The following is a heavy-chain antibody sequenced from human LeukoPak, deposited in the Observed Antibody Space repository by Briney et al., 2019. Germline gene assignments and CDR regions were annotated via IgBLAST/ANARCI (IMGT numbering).Heavy chain of an antibody. J-gene: IGHJ4*02. CDR2: IKYDGDEK. D-gene: IGHD7-27*01. CDR1: GFTFSTYW. V-gene: IGHV3-7*01. Sequence: GGSLRLCCAASGFTFSTYWMTWVRQAPGKGLEWVATIKYDGDEKFYVDSVTGRFTISRDNAKNSLYLQMNSLTAEDTAVYYCVRESFSRGDFNWGQGTLVSVSS. CDR3: VRESFSRGDFN.